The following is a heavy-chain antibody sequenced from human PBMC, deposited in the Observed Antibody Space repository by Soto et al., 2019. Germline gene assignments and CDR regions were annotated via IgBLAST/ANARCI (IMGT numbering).Heavy chain of an antibody. V-gene: IGHV1-3*01. J-gene: IGHJ4*02. Sequence: ASVKVSCKASGYTFTSYAMHWVRQAPGQRLEWMGWINAGNGNTKYSQKFQGRVTITRDTSASIAYMELSSLRSEDTAVYYCARDKSTSCYYYWGQGTLVTVSS. D-gene: IGHD2-2*01. CDR2: INAGNGNT. CDR1: GYTFTSYA. CDR3: ARDKSTSCYYY.